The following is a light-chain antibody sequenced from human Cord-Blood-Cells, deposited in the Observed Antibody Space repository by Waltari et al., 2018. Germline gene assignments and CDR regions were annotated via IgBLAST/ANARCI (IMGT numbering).Light chain of an antibody. CDR2: DAS. CDR1: QSVSSY. CDR3: QQRSNWPYT. J-gene: IGKJ2*01. Sequence: EIVLTQSPATLSLSPGERATLSCRASQSVSSYLAWYQQKPGQSPRLLIYDASNRATVLPTRFSGSASRTYFTLTSSSLEPEDVAVYYCQQRSNWPYTFGQGTKLEIK. V-gene: IGKV3-11*01.